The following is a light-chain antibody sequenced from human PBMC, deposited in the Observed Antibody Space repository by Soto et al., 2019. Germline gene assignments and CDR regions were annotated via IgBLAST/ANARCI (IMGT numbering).Light chain of an antibody. V-gene: IGLV7-46*01. CDR2: DTS. Sequence: HAVVTQETSLTVSPGGTVTLTCDSSTGPVTSGHWPYWLQQKPDQAPRTLIYDTSKKHSWTPARFSGSLLGGKAALTLSGAQPEDEADYYCFLSYSGTWPVVFVGGTK. J-gene: IGLJ2*01. CDR3: FLSYSGTWPVV. CDR1: TGPVTSGHW.